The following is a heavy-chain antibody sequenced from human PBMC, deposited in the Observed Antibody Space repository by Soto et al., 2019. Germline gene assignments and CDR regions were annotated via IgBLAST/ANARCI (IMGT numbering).Heavy chain of an antibody. V-gene: IGHV4-61*03. J-gene: IGHJ5*02. CDR2: IYYSGST. CDR1: GGSVSSGNYN. Sequence: SETLSLTCTVSGGSVSSGNYNWGWIRQPPGKGPEWIGYIYYSGSTRYNPSLKSRITISVDTSKNHFSLTLTSVNAADTAVYYCARGRNNWFDPWGQGTLVTVPS. CDR3: ARGRNNWFDP.